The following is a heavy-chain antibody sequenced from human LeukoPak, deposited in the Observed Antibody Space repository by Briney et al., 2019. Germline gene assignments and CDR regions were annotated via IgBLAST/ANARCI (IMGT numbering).Heavy chain of an antibody. Sequence: GGSLRLSCAASGFTFSSYTMNWVRQAPGKGLEWVSSISSGSSYTYYADSVKGRFTISRDNAKNSLYLQMNSLRVEDTAVYYCATGTEETTVVTPCYWGQGTLVTVSS. J-gene: IGHJ4*02. V-gene: IGHV3-21*01. D-gene: IGHD4-23*01. CDR3: ATGTEETTVVTPCY. CDR2: ISSGSSYT. CDR1: GFTFSSYT.